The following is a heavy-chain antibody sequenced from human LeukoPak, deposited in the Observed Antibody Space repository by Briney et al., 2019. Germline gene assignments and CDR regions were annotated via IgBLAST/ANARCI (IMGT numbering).Heavy chain of an antibody. Sequence: GGSLRLSCAASGFTFSLYSMTWVRQAPGKGLEWVANIAPDGSTQNYVDSLEGQFTISRDNPKNSLYLQMHSLRAEDAAVYYCARVIGGAIDHWGQGTLVTVSP. CDR2: IAPDGSTQ. CDR3: ARVIGGAIDH. V-gene: IGHV3-7*01. CDR1: GFTFSLYS. D-gene: IGHD1-26*01. J-gene: IGHJ4*02.